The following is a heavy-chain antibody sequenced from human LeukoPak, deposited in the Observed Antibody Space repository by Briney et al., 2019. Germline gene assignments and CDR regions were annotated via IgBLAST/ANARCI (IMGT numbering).Heavy chain of an antibody. D-gene: IGHD3-10*01. V-gene: IGHV3-11*05. CDR3: ARDRITMVRGVISN. CDR1: GFTFSDYY. CDR2: ISSSSSYT. J-gene: IGHJ4*02. Sequence: GGSLRLSCAAPGFTFSDYYMNWIRQAPGKGLEWVSYISSSSSYTNYADSVKGRFTISRDNAKNSLYLQMNSLRAEDTAVYYCARDRITMVRGVISNWGQGTLVTVSS.